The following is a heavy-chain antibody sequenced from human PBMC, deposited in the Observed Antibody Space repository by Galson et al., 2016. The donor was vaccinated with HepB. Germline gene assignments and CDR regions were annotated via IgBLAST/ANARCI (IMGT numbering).Heavy chain of an antibody. Sequence: SLRLSCAGSGFPFNYYGMHWVRQAPGKGLEWVAFITYDGSKTYYAASVKGRFTVSRDNSKNTVYLHMNSLRAEDTAVFFCANDDPCEAGHATVMDVWGQGTTVTVSS. J-gene: IGHJ6*02. CDR2: ITYDGSKT. CDR3: ANDDPCEAGHATVMDV. CDR1: GFPFNYYG. V-gene: IGHV3-30*18. D-gene: IGHD6-19*01.